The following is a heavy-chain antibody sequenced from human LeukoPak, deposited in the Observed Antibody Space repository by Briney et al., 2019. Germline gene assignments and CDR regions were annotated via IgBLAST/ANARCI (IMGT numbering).Heavy chain of an antibody. V-gene: IGHV3-21*01. J-gene: IGHJ5*02. CDR3: AREGYSSGWYAGWFDP. CDR2: ISSSSSYI. CDR1: GFTFSSYS. Sequence: PGGSLRLSCAASGFTFSSYSMNWVRQAPGKGLEWVSSISSSSSYIYYADSVKGRFTISRDNAKNSLYLQMNSLRAEDTAVYYCAREGYSSGWYAGWFDPWGQGTLVTVSS. D-gene: IGHD6-19*01.